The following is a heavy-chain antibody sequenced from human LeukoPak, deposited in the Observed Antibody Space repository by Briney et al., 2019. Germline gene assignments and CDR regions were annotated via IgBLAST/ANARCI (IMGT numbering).Heavy chain of an antibody. CDR1: GFTFSSYN. Sequence: GGSLRLSCAASGFTFSSYNMNWVRQAPGKGLEWVSSISSSGSYIYYADSVKGRFTISRDNAKNSLYLQMNSLRAEDTAVYYCAQIPYSTYVHDYWGQGTLVTVSS. CDR2: ISSSGSYI. J-gene: IGHJ4*02. V-gene: IGHV3-21*01. CDR3: AQIPYSTYVHDY. D-gene: IGHD4-11*01.